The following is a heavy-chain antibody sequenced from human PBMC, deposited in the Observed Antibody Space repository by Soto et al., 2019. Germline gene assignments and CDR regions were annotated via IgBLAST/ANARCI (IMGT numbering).Heavy chain of an antibody. CDR1: GFTVSSNY. CDR3: AREETLGYSYGYSY. Sequence: GGSLRLSCAASGFTVSSNYMNWVLRAPGKGLEWVSVIYSGGSTYYADSVKVRFTISRDNSKNTLYLQMNSLRAEDTAVYYCAREETLGYSYGYSYWGQGTLVTVSS. CDR2: IYSGGST. D-gene: IGHD5-18*01. J-gene: IGHJ4*02. V-gene: IGHV3-53*01.